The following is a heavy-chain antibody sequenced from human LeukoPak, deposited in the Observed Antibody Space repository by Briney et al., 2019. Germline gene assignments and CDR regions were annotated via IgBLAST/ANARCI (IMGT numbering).Heavy chain of an antibody. CDR1: GGSISSNY. J-gene: IGHJ4*02. V-gene: IGHV4-59*01. D-gene: IGHD2-2*02. Sequence: SGTLSLTCTVSGGSISSNYWSWIRQPPGKGLEWIAYIYYSGNTNYNPSLKSRVTISVDTSKNQFSLKLSSVTAADTAVYYCARAYTSWSFDYWGQGTLVTVSS. CDR2: IYYSGNT. CDR3: ARAYTSWSFDY.